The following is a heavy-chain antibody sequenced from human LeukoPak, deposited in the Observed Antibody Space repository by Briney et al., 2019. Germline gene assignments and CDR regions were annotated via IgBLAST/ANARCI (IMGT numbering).Heavy chain of an antibody. CDR3: ANNLYSRRWLSFDY. D-gene: IGHD6-13*01. Sequence: GGSLRLSCAASGFTFNNYGMHWVRQAPGKGLEWVAVISYDGRNKYYADSVKGRFTISRDNFKNTLYLQMNSLRAEDTAVYYCANNLYSRRWLSFDYWGQGTLVTVSS. V-gene: IGHV3-30*18. J-gene: IGHJ4*02. CDR2: ISYDGRNK. CDR1: GFTFNNYG.